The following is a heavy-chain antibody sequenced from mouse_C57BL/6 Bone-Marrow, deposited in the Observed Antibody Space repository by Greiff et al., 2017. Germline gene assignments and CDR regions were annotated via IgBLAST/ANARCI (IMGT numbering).Heavy chain of an antibody. CDR1: GFTFSSYG. V-gene: IGHV5-6*01. J-gene: IGHJ4*01. CDR3: ARVDYDGDYYAMDY. Sequence: EVQGVESGGDLVKPGGSLKLSCAASGFTFSSYGMSWVRQTPDKRLEWVATISSGGSYTYYPDSVKGRFTISRDNAKNTLYLQMSSLKSEDTAMYYCARVDYDGDYYAMDYWGQGTSVTVSS. D-gene: IGHD2-4*01. CDR2: ISSGGSYT.